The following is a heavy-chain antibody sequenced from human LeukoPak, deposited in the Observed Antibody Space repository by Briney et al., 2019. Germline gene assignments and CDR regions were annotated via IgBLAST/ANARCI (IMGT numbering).Heavy chain of an antibody. V-gene: IGHV4-34*01. D-gene: IGHD2-2*01. CDR3: ARGRKTAARERHFDY. CDR2: INHSGST. CDR1: GESFSGYY. Sequence: SETLSLTCAVYGESFSGYYWCWIRQPPGKGLEWIGEINHSGSTNYNPSLKSRVTISVDTSKNQLSPKLSSVTAADTAVYYCARGRKTAARERHFDYWGQGTLVTVSS. J-gene: IGHJ4*02.